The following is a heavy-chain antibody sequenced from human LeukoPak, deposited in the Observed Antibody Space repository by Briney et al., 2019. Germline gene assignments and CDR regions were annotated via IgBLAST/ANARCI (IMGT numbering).Heavy chain of an antibody. CDR2: IYAGGNA. J-gene: IGHJ4*02. CDR3: ARDRDSSGWYPYFDY. V-gene: IGHV3-53*01. Sequence: GGSLRLSCAASGFTVSSNYMTWVRQAPGKGLQWVSVIYAGGNAYYADSVKGRFTISRDNSKNTLYLQMNSLRAEDTAVYYCARDRDSSGWYPYFDYWGQGTLVTVSS. D-gene: IGHD6-19*01. CDR1: GFTVSSNY.